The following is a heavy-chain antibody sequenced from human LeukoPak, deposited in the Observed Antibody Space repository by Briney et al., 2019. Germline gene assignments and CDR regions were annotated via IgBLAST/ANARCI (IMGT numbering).Heavy chain of an antibody. CDR1: GYTFTGYY. D-gene: IGHD3-22*01. Sequence: GASVKVPCKASGYTFTGYYMHWVRQAPGQGPEWMGWINPNSGGTNYAQKFQGRVTMTRDTSISTAYMELSRLRSDDTAVYYCARFYDSSGYPAEYFQHWGQGTLVTVSS. V-gene: IGHV1-2*02. J-gene: IGHJ1*01. CDR3: ARFYDSSGYPAEYFQH. CDR2: INPNSGGT.